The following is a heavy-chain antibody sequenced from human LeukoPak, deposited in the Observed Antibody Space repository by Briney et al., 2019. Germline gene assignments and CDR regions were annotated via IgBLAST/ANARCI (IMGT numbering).Heavy chain of an antibody. J-gene: IGHJ4*02. D-gene: IGHD2-2*01. CDR3: ARVVDDIVVVPAAMDY. Sequence: GGSLRLSCAASGFTFSSYWMSWVRPAPGKGLEWVANIKQVGSEKYYVDSVKGRFTISRDNAKNSLYLQMNSLRAEDTAVYYCARVVDDIVVVPAAMDYWGQGTLVTVSS. V-gene: IGHV3-7*03. CDR1: GFTFSSYW. CDR2: IKQVGSEK.